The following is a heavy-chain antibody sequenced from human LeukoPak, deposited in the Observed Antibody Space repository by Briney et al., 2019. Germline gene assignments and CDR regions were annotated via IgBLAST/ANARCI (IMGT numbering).Heavy chain of an antibody. CDR3: TRQVYGSTSGGWFDH. Sequence: GESLKISCKGSGYNFATYWIGWVRQMPGKGLEWMGFVYPADSDTRYSPSFQGQVTISADRSISTAYLQWSSLRASDTAMYYCTRQVYGSTSGGWFDHWGQGTLVTVSS. CDR2: VYPADSDT. V-gene: IGHV5-51*01. J-gene: IGHJ5*02. D-gene: IGHD1-26*01. CDR1: GYNFATYW.